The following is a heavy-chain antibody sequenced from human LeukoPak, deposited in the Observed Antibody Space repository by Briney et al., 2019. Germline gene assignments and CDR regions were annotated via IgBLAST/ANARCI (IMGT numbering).Heavy chain of an antibody. Sequence: SETLPLTCTVSGGSISSGSYYWGWVRQPPGKGLEWIGSISYSGTTYYNLSLKSRVTLSVDTSKNQFSLKLSPVTAADTALYYCARHLRGGSIWFDYWGQGTLVTVSS. CDR3: ARHLRGGSIWFDY. D-gene: IGHD6-13*01. CDR2: ISYSGTT. J-gene: IGHJ4*02. V-gene: IGHV4-39*01. CDR1: GGSISSGSYY.